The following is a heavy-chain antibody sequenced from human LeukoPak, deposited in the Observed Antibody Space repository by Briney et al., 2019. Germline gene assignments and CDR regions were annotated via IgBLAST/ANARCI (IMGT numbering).Heavy chain of an antibody. CDR2: IIPIFGTA. V-gene: IGHV1-69*13. D-gene: IGHD5-18*01. CDR1: GYTFTSYA. CDR3: ARGWIQLWALDY. J-gene: IGHJ4*02. Sequence: ASVKVSCKASGYTFTSYAISWVRQAPGQGLEWMGGIIPIFGTANYAQKFQGRVTITADESTSTAYMELSSLRSEDTAVYYCARGWIQLWALDYWGQGTLVTVSS.